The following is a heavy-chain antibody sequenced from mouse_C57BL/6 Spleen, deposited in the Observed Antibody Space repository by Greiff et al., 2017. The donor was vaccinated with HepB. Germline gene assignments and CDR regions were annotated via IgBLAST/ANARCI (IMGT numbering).Heavy chain of an antibody. V-gene: IGHV7-3*01. D-gene: IGHD1-1*01. CDR3: ARYYGGGYFDV. CDR2: IRNKANGYTT. CDR1: GFTFTDYY. Sequence: EVQGVESGGGLVQPGGSLSLSCAASGFTFTDYYMSWVRQPPGKALEWLGFIRNKANGYTTEYSASVKGRFTISRDNSQSILYLQMNALRAEDSATYYCARYYGGGYFDVWGTGTTVTVSS. J-gene: IGHJ1*03.